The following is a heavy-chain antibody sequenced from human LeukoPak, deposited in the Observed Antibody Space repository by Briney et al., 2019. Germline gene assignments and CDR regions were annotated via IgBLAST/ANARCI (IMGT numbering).Heavy chain of an antibody. CDR2: IYYSGRT. V-gene: IGHV4-39*07. D-gene: IGHD6-19*01. CDR3: ARGLDGSGWEVDY. CDR1: GDSISSSTYS. J-gene: IGHJ4*02. Sequence: SETLSLTCTVFGDSISSSTYSWGWIRQPPGQGLEWIGSIYYSGRTYYNPSLKSRVTISVDTSKNQFFLKLSSVTAADTAVYYCARGLDGSGWEVDYWGQGTLVTVSS.